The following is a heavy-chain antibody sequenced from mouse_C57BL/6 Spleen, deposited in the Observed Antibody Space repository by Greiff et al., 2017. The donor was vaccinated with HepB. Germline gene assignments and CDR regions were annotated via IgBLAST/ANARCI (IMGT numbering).Heavy chain of an antibody. CDR2: ISSGGDYI. CDR1: GFTFSSYA. D-gene: IGHD2-12*01. CDR3: TRGTPYAWFAY. Sequence: EVMLVESGEGLVKPGGSLKLSCAASGFTFSSYAMSWVRQTPEKRLEWVAYISSGGDYIYYADTVKGRFTISRDNARNTLYLQMSSLKSVDTAMYYCTRGTPYAWFAYWGQGTLVTVSA. V-gene: IGHV5-9-1*02. J-gene: IGHJ3*01.